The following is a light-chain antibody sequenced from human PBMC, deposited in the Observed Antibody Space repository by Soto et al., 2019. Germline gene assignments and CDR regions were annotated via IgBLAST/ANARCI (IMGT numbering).Light chain of an antibody. Sequence: QSALTQPASVSGSPGQSITISCTGTSSDVGGYNYVSWYQQHPGKAPKLMIYEVSNRPSGVSNRFSGAKSGNTASQTISGRQAEDEADYYCSSYTSSSTVFGGGTKLTVL. CDR3: SSYTSSSTV. J-gene: IGLJ2*01. V-gene: IGLV2-14*01. CDR1: SSDVGGYNY. CDR2: EVS.